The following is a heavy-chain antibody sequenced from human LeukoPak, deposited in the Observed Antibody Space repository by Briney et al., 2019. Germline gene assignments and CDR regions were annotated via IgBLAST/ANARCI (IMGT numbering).Heavy chain of an antibody. D-gene: IGHD2-15*01. V-gene: IGHV3-21*01. CDR1: GFTFSSYE. CDR3: ARDSLGYCSGGSCYYAFDI. J-gene: IGHJ3*02. Sequence: GGSLRLSCAASGFTFSSYEMNWVRQAPGKGLEWVSSISSGSSYIYYADSVKGRFTISRDNAKNSLYLQMNSLRAEDTAVYYCARDSLGYCSGGSCYYAFDIWGQGTMVTVSS. CDR2: ISSGSSYI.